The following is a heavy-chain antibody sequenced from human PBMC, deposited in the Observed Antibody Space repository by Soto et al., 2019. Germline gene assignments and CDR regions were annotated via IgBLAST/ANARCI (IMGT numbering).Heavy chain of an antibody. CDR1: GYTFTSNW. V-gene: IGHV5-51*01. D-gene: IGHD2-21*01. CDR2: IYPGDSDT. CDR3: ARHRRAIVATTDPLDI. Sequence: PGESLKISCKGSGYTFTSNWIGWVRQMPGKGLEWMGVIYPGDSDTRYSPSFEGRVTMSVDKSTRTAYVQWSGLKASDTATYYCARHRRAIVATTDPLDIWGQGTKVTVSS. J-gene: IGHJ3*02.